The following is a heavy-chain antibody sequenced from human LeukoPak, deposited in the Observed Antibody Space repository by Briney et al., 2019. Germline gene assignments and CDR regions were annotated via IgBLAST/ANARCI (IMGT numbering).Heavy chain of an antibody. Sequence: ASVKVSCKASGYTFTSYYMHWVRQAPGQGLEWMGIINPSGGSTSYAQKFQGRVTMTRDTSISTAYMELSRLRSDDTAVYYCARAPPILTGYQTGDAFDIWGQGTMVTVSS. CDR1: GYTFTSYY. D-gene: IGHD3-9*01. CDR3: ARAPPILTGYQTGDAFDI. J-gene: IGHJ3*02. V-gene: IGHV1-46*01. CDR2: INPSGGST.